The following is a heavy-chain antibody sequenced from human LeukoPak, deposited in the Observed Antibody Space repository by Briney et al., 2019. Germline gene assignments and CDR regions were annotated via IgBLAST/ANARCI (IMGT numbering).Heavy chain of an antibody. CDR2: IYYSGST. Sequence: PETLSLTCTVSGGSISSHYWSWIRQPPGKTLVWIGYIYYSGSTNYNPSLRSRVTISVDSSKNQFSLKLSSVTAADTAVYYCARPTERYYYDSSGYIDAFDIWGQGTLPTASS. J-gene: IGHJ3*02. CDR3: ARPTERYYYDSSGYIDAFDI. V-gene: IGHV4-59*11. CDR1: GGSISSHY. D-gene: IGHD3-22*01.